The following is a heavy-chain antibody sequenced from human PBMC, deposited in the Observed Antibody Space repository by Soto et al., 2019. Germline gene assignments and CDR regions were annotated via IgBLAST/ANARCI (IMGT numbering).Heavy chain of an antibody. D-gene: IGHD6-13*01. CDR2: IYYSGST. J-gene: IGHJ4*02. CDR3: ARPSGGGSSSWYYFDY. CDR1: GGSISSSSYY. V-gene: IGHV4-39*01. Sequence: SLTCAVSGGSISSSSYYWGWIRQPPGKGLEWIGSIYYSGSTYYNPSLKSRVTISVDTSKNQFSLKLSSVTAADTAVYYCARPSGGGSSSWYYFDYWGQGTLVTVSS.